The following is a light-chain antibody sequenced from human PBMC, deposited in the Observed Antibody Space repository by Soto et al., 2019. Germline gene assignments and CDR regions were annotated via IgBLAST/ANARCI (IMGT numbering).Light chain of an antibody. CDR2: STN. CDR1: SGSVSANNY. CDR3: VLYVGSGIWV. Sequence: QTVVTQEPSFSVSPGGTVTLTCGLSSGSVSANNYPSWHQQTPGQAPRTLVYSTNIRSSGVPNRFSGSILGNKAALIITGAQADDECDYYCVLYVGSGIWVFGGGTKVTVL. V-gene: IGLV8-61*01. J-gene: IGLJ3*02.